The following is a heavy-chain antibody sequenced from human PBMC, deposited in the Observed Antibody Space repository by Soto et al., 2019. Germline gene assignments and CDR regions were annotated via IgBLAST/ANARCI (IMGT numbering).Heavy chain of an antibody. CDR3: ARLGYSSGWYRDYYYYYGMDV. CDR1: GGSFSGYY. J-gene: IGHJ6*02. Sequence: SETLSLTCAVYGGSFSGYYWSWIRQPPGKGLEWIGEINHSGSTNYNPSLKSRVTISVDTSKNQFSLKLSSVTAADTAVYYCARLGYSSGWYRDYYYYYGMDVWGQGTTVTVSS. D-gene: IGHD6-19*01. V-gene: IGHV4-34*01. CDR2: INHSGST.